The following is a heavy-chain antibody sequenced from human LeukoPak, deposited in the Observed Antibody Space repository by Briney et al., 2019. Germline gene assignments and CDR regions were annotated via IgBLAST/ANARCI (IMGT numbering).Heavy chain of an antibody. D-gene: IGHD4-17*01. J-gene: IGHJ6*02. V-gene: IGHV4-34*01. CDR1: GGSFSGYY. Sequence: SETLSLTCAVYGGSFSGYYWSWIRQPPGKGLEWIGEINHSGSTNYNPSLKSRVTISVDTSKNQFSLKLSSVTAADTAVYYCACHSHDYGDYGLDYYYYGMDVWGQGTTVTVSS. CDR3: ACHSHDYGDYGLDYYYYGMDV. CDR2: INHSGST.